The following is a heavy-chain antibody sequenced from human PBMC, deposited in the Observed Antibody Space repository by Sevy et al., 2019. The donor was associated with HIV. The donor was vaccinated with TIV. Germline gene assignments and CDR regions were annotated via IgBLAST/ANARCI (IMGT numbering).Heavy chain of an antibody. CDR3: ARDHTYYDSGTILGWFAP. J-gene: IGHJ5*02. D-gene: IGHD3-10*01. CDR2: ISSSSSSHI. Sequence: GGSLRLSCAASGFTFSIYSMNWVRQAPGKGLEWVSSISSSSSSHIYYGDSVKGRFTISRDNAKNSLYLQMNSLRAEDTAVYFCARDHTYYDSGTILGWFAPWGQGTLVTVSS. V-gene: IGHV3-21*01. CDR1: GFTFSIYS.